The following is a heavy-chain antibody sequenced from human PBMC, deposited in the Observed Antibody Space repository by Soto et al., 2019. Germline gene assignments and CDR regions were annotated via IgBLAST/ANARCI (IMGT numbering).Heavy chain of an antibody. Sequence: QVQLQESGPRLVKPSGTLSLTCAVSGASISSTNWWTWVRQPPGKGLEWIGEIYHTGSTKYNPSLKSRVTTSLDKSNNPFSLTLSSVTAADTAVYYCATLPPRIVVVVLPIPTWGQGTLVTVSS. CDR2: IYHTGST. J-gene: IGHJ4*02. CDR3: ATLPPRIVVVVLPIPT. V-gene: IGHV4-4*02. D-gene: IGHD2-15*01. CDR1: GASISSTNW.